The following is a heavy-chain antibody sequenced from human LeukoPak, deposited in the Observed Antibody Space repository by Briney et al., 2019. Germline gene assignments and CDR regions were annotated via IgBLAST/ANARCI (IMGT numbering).Heavy chain of an antibody. Sequence: SETLSLTCAVYGGSFSGYYWSWIRQPPGKVLEWIGEINHSGSTNYNPSLKSRVTISVDTSKNQFSLKLSSVTAADTAVYYCASSPAVLGDYWGQGTLVTVSS. J-gene: IGHJ4*02. CDR3: ASSPAVLGDY. CDR2: INHSGST. CDR1: GGSFSGYY. V-gene: IGHV4-34*01. D-gene: IGHD3-3*02.